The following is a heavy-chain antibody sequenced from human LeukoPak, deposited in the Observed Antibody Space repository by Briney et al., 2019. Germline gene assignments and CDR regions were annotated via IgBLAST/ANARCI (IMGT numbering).Heavy chain of an antibody. CDR3: AREMATKAYVIDY. J-gene: IGHJ4*02. V-gene: IGHV1-8*01. CDR1: GYTFTSYD. D-gene: IGHD5-24*01. CDR2: MNPNSGNT. Sequence: GASVKVSCKAPGYTFTSYDINWVRQATGQGLEWMGWMNPNSGNTGYAQKFQGRVTMTRNTSISTAYMELSSLRSEDTAVYYCAREMATKAYVIDYWGQGTLVTVSS.